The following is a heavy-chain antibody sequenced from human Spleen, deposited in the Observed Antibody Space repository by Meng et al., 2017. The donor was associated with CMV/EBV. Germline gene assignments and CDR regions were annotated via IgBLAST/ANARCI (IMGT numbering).Heavy chain of an antibody. Sequence: SETLSLTCSVSGGSITNSRDFWGWIRQPPGKGLEWLATSYHSGETYYNPSLRSRLSASVDTSKNQFSLKLTSVTAADTAMYYCARALAQDVVILAAPDYWGQGTLVTVSS. V-gene: IGHV4-39*07. D-gene: IGHD2-2*01. CDR1: GGSITNSRDF. CDR3: ARALAQDVVILAAPDY. J-gene: IGHJ4*02. CDR2: SYHSGET.